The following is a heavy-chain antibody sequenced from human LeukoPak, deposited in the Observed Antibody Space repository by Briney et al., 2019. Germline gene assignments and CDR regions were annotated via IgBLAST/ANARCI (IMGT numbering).Heavy chain of an antibody. J-gene: IGHJ2*01. CDR2: INHSGST. CDR3: ARAITMIVVAPPDL. CDR1: GGSFSGYY. Sequence: SETLSLTCAVYGGSFSGYYWSWIRQPPGEGLEWIGEINHSGSTNYNPSLKSRVTISVDTSKNQFSLKLSSVTAADTAVYYCARAITMIVVAPPDLWGRGTLVTVSS. V-gene: IGHV4-34*01. D-gene: IGHD3-22*01.